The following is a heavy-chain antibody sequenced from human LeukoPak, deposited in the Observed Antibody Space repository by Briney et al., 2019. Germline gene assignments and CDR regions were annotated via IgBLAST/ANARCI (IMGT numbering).Heavy chain of an antibody. V-gene: IGHV3-30*09. Sequence: GRSLRLSCAASGFTFSSYAMPWVRQAPGKGLQWVAVISYDGSNKYYADSVKGRFAISRDNSKNTLYLQMNSLRAEDTAVYYCARENWNDEGFDYWGQGTLVTVSS. CDR1: GFTFSSYA. D-gene: IGHD1-1*01. CDR3: ARENWNDEGFDY. J-gene: IGHJ4*02. CDR2: ISYDGSNK.